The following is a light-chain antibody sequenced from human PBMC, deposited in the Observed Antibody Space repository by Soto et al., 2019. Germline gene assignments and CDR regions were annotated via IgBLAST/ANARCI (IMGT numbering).Light chain of an antibody. CDR2: DVT. CDR3: SSHAGDFYLV. Sequence: QSALTQPRSVSGSPGQSVILSCTGTSSDVGAYNYVSCYQQHPGKAPKLWIYDVTQRPSWIPDRFSGSKSGDTASLTIYGLQADDEANYYWSSHAGDFYLVFGGGTKRPVL. J-gene: IGLJ3*02. V-gene: IGLV2-11*01. CDR1: SSDVGAYNY.